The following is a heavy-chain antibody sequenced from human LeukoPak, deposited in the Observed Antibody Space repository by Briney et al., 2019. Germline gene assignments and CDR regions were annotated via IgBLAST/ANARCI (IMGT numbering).Heavy chain of an antibody. CDR2: IYHSGGA. D-gene: IGHD3-3*01. CDR1: GYSSSSGYY. CDR3: ARGAVLRFLEWLPIHNWFDR. V-gene: IGHV4-38-2*01. Sequence: RSETLSLTCAVSGYSSSSGYYWGWLRQPPGKGLEWLGSIYHSGGAYYKPSLKSRVTISVDTSKNQFSLKLSSVTAADTAVYYCARGAVLRFLEWLPIHNWFDRWGQGTLVTVSS. J-gene: IGHJ5*02.